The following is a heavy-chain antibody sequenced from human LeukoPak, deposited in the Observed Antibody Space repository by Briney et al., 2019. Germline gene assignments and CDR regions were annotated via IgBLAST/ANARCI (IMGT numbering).Heavy chain of an antibody. V-gene: IGHV3-7*01. J-gene: IGHJ4*02. Sequence: GGSLRLSCAASGFTFSNHWMNWVRQAPGKGLEWVASINQDGSEKYYVDSVKGRFTISRDDAKNSLSLQMNSLRAEDTAVYYCARIMISGYYTFDYWGQGTLVTVSS. D-gene: IGHD3-22*01. CDR2: INQDGSEK. CDR1: GFTFSNHW. CDR3: ARIMISGYYTFDY.